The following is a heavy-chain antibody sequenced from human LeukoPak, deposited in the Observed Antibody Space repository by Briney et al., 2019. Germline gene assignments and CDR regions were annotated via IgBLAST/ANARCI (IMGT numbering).Heavy chain of an antibody. V-gene: IGHV3-30*04. Sequence: PGRSLRLSCAASGFTFSSYAMHWVRQAPGKGLEWVAVISYDGSNKYYADSVKGRFTISGDNSKNTLYLQMNSLRAEDTAVYYCAREGGYSGSYRDCYFDYWGQGTLVTVSS. D-gene: IGHD1-26*01. J-gene: IGHJ4*02. CDR1: GFTFSSYA. CDR3: AREGGYSGSYRDCYFDY. CDR2: ISYDGSNK.